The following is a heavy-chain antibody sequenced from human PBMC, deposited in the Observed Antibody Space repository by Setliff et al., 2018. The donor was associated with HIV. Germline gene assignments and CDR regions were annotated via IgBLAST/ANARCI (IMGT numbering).Heavy chain of an antibody. V-gene: IGHV4-59*11. CDR2: IYYSGNT. J-gene: IGHJ4*02. Sequence: SETLSLTCTVSNDSINYQYWAWTRQPPGKGLEWIGSIYYSGNTNYNPSLKSRVTISIDTSKSQFSLKLTSVSAADTAMYYCARGRRRSSTPYYFDYWGQGTLVTVSS. CDR1: NDSINYQY. CDR3: ARGRRRSSTPYYFDY.